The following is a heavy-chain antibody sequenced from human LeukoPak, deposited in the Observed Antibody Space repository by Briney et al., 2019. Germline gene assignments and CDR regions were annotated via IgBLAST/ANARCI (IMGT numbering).Heavy chain of an antibody. D-gene: IGHD6-13*01. CDR3: ARGSSSWSRRSAFDI. V-gene: IGHV3-30*03. CDR2: ISYDGSNK. CDR1: GFTFSSYG. Sequence: GGSLRLSCAAAGFTFSSYGMQWVRQAPGKGLEWVAVISYDGSNKYYADSVKGRFTISRDNSKNTLYLQMNSLRAEDTAVYYCARGSSSWSRRSAFDIWGQGTMVTVSS. J-gene: IGHJ3*02.